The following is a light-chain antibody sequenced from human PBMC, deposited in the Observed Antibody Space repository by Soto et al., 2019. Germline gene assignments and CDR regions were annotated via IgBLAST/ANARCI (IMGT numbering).Light chain of an antibody. CDR1: QSVLYTSNNKNY. Sequence: DIVMTQSADSLAVSLGERATINCKSSQSVLYTSNNKNYLAWYQQKPGQPPKLLIYWASTRESGVPDRFSGSGSGTDFTLTISSLQAEDVAIYYCQQRSNWPPAYTFGQGTKLEIK. CDR3: QQRSNWPPAYT. J-gene: IGKJ2*01. V-gene: IGKV4-1*01. CDR2: WAS.